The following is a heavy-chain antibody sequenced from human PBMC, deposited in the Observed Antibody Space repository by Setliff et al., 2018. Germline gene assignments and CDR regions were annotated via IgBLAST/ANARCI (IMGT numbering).Heavy chain of an antibody. J-gene: IGHJ3*02. D-gene: IGHD3-3*01. CDR2: IYYSGNT. Sequence: SETLSLTCSVSGGSIDSHYWSWIRQPPGRGLEWIGSIYYSGNTNYNPSLKSRVTISIDTPKNQFSLKLSSVTAADTAVYHCARGKTFFGAFIRAFDIWGQGRMVTV. CDR3: ARGKTFFGAFIRAFDI. CDR1: GGSIDSHY. V-gene: IGHV4-59*11.